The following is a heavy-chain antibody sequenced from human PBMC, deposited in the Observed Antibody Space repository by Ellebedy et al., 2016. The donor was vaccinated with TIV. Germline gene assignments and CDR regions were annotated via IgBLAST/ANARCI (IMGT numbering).Heavy chain of an antibody. CDR2: IYGGGGSK. CDR1: QFTFRSSW. J-gene: IGHJ3*02. CDR3: AKDQVGGDGRWVFDI. V-gene: IGHV3-23*01. Sequence: PGGSLRLSCEASQFTFRSSWMSWVRQAPGKGLEWVSGIYGGGGSKYYTDSVKGRFTISRDNSKNTLFLQLNSLRGEDTAIYYCAKDQVGGDGRWVFDIWGQGTMVTVSS. D-gene: IGHD3-16*01.